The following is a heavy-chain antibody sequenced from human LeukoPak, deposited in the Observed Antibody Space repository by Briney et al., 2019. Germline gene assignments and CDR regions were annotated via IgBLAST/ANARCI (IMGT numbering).Heavy chain of an antibody. V-gene: IGHV5-51*01. D-gene: IGHD6-13*01. CDR3: ARFTAAAGSSYGMDV. J-gene: IGHJ6*02. CDR1: GSSFTSYW. CDR2: IYPGDSDT. Sequence: GESLKISCKGSGSSFTSYWIGWLRQMPGKGLEWMGIIYPGDSDTRYSPSFQGQVTISADKSISTAYLQWSSLKASDTAMYYCARFTAAAGSSYGMDVWGQGTTVTVSS.